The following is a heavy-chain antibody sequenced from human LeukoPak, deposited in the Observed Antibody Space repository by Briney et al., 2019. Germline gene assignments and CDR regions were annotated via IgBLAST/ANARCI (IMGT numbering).Heavy chain of an antibody. CDR1: GGSFSGYY. J-gene: IGHJ4*02. CDR2: INHSGST. CDR3: ARGRDWDCSGGSCFFDY. Sequence: SETLSLTCAVYGGSFSGYYWSWIRQPPGKGLEWIGEINHSGSTNYNPSLKSRVTISVDTSENQFSLKLSSVTAADTAVYYCARGRDWDCSGGSCFFDYWGQGTLVTVSS. D-gene: IGHD2-15*01. V-gene: IGHV4-34*01.